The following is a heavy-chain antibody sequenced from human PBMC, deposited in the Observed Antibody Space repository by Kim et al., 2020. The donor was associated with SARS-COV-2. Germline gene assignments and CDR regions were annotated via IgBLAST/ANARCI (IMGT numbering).Heavy chain of an antibody. CDR2: T. V-gene: IGHV4-59*01. Sequence: TNYHPSLKSRFTISRDTSKNQFSLKLSSVTAADTAVYYCARVQASGWFDPWGQGTLVTVSS. D-gene: IGHD1-26*01. J-gene: IGHJ5*02. CDR3: ARVQASGWFDP.